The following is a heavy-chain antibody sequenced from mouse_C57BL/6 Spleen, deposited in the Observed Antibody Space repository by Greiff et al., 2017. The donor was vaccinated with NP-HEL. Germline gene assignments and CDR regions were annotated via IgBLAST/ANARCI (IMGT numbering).Heavy chain of an antibody. CDR3: AKGEDSSGFYAMDY. V-gene: IGHV5-17*01. CDR2: ISSGSSTI. D-gene: IGHD3-2*02. Sequence: EVKLVESGGGLVKPGGSLKLSCAASGFTFSDYGMHWVRQAPEKGLEWVAYISSGSSTIYYADTVKGRFTISRDNAKNTLFLQMTSLRSEDTAMYYCAKGEDSSGFYAMDYWGQGTSVTVSS. CDR1: GFTFSDYG. J-gene: IGHJ4*01.